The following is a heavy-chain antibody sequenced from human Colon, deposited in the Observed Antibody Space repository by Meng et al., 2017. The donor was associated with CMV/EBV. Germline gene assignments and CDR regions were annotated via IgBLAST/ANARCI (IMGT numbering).Heavy chain of an antibody. Sequence: SETLSLTCTVSGASIRSSSYYWGWIRHTPGKGLEWIGNMNYGGSKYYNPSLKSRVSISADPSKDQFFLKLTSVTAADTAVYYCARGVHGRYCPGTTCYPVDDWGQGTLVTVSS. D-gene: IGHD2-2*01. CDR3: ARGVHGRYCPGTTCYPVDD. CDR2: MNYGGSK. CDR1: GASIRSSSYY. V-gene: IGHV4-39*07. J-gene: IGHJ4*02.